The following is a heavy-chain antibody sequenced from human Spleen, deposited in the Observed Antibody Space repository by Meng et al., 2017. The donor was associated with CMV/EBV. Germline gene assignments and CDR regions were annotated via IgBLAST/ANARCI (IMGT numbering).Heavy chain of an antibody. CDR3: ATQESRDGHNPY. D-gene: IGHD5-24*01. V-gene: IGHV4-4*02. CDR2: MYHSGTT. CDR1: GGSISSSYW. Sequence: QRQEPGPGLVKPSGTLSLTCVVSGGSISSSYWWTWVRQSPGKGLEWIGEMYHSGTTNYNPSPKSRVTISMGKSNNQLSLKLNSVTAADTAVYHCATQESRDGHNPYWGQGTLVTVSS. J-gene: IGHJ4*02.